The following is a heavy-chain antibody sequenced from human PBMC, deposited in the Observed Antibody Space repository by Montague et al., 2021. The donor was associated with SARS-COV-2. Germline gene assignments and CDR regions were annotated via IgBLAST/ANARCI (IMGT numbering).Heavy chain of an antibody. CDR2: IYWDDDK. Sequence: PALVKPTQTLTLTCTFSGFSLTTSRVGVGWIRQPPGKPLEWLALIYWDDDKRYSPSLKSRPTITKDTSKNQVVLTMTNMDPVDTATYYCARILVAAAGSPFDPWGQGTLVTVSS. CDR3: ARILVAAAGSPFDP. J-gene: IGHJ5*02. D-gene: IGHD6-13*01. V-gene: IGHV2-5*02. CDR1: GFSLTTSRVG.